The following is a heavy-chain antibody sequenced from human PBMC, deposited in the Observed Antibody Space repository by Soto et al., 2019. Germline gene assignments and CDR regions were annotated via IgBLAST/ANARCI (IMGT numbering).Heavy chain of an antibody. CDR3: ARDPVRGDGYTLDY. D-gene: IGHD3-10*01. J-gene: IGHJ4*02. CDR2: IKPDGSKT. Sequence: QPVGSLRLSCAASGFTFSSYWMSWVRQAPGKGLEWVANIKPDGSKTNYVGSVKGRFTISRDNAKSSLYLQVNSLRAEDSAVYYCARDPVRGDGYTLDYWGQGALVTVSS. V-gene: IGHV3-7*01. CDR1: GFTFSSYW.